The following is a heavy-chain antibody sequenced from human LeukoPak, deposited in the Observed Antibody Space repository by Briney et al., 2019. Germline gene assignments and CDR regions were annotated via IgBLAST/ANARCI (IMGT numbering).Heavy chain of an antibody. Sequence: PGGSLRLSCAASGFTFSSYAMHWVRQAPGKGLEWVAVISYDGSNKYYADSVKGRFTISRDNSKNTLYLQMNSLRAEDTAVYYCARDQGGRASMIVVVGFFYWGQGTLVTVSS. CDR1: GFTFSSYA. V-gene: IGHV3-30-3*01. CDR2: ISYDGSNK. D-gene: IGHD3-22*01. CDR3: ARDQGGRASMIVVVGFFY. J-gene: IGHJ4*02.